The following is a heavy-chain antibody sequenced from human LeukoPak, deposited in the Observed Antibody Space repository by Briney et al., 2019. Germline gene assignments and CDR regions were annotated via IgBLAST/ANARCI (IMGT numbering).Heavy chain of an antibody. Sequence: GSLRLSCAASGFTVSSNYMSWVRQAPGKGLEWVSVIYSGGSTYYADSVKGRFTISRDNSKNTPYLQMNSLRAEDTAVYYCARRLGGPDRYYYYGMDVWGQGTTVTVSS. CDR2: IYSGGST. V-gene: IGHV3-53*01. J-gene: IGHJ6*02. CDR3: ARRLGGPDRYYYYGMDV. CDR1: GFTVSSNY. D-gene: IGHD1-26*01.